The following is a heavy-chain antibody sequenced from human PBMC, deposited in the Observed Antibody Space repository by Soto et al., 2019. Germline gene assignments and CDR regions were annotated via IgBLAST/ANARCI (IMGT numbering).Heavy chain of an antibody. J-gene: IGHJ1*01. Sequence: GASVKVSCKVSGYTLTELSMHWVRQAPGKGLEWMGGFDPEDGETIYAQKFQGRVTMTEDTSTDTAYMELSSLRSEDTAVYYCATDSKGVAVHAEYFQHWGQGTLVTVSS. CDR2: FDPEDGET. V-gene: IGHV1-24*01. CDR3: ATDSKGVAVHAEYFQH. D-gene: IGHD6-19*01. CDR1: GYTLTELS.